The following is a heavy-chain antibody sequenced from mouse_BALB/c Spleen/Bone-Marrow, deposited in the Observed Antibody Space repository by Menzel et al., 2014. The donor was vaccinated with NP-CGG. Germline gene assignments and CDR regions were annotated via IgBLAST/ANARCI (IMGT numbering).Heavy chain of an antibody. V-gene: IGHV7-3*02. Sequence: EVKLMESGGGLVQPGGSLRLSCATSGFTFTDYYMSWVRQPPGKALEWLGFIRNKANGYTTEYSASVKGRFTISRDNSQSILYLQMNTLRAEDSATYYCARDDDGRGYWGQGTTLTVSS. CDR1: GFTFTDYY. D-gene: IGHD1-1*01. CDR3: ARDDDGRGY. CDR2: IRNKANGYTT. J-gene: IGHJ2*01.